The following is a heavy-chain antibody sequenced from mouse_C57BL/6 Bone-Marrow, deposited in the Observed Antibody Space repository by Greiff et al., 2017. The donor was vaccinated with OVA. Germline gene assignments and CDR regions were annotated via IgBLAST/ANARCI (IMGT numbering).Heavy chain of an antibody. V-gene: IGHV1-50*01. CDR2: IDPSDSDT. CDR1: GYTFTSYW. CDR3: AREDCYGSCLFAY. D-gene: IGHD1-1*01. Sequence: QVQLQQPGAELVKPGASVKLSCKASGYTFTSYWMQWVKQRPGQGLEWIGEIDPSDSDTNYNQKFKGKATLTVDTSSSTAYMQLSSLTSEDSAVYYCAREDCYGSCLFAYWGQGTLVTVSA. J-gene: IGHJ3*01.